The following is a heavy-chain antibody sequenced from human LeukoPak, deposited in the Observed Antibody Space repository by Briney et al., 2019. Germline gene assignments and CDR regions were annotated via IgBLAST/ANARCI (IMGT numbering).Heavy chain of an antibody. D-gene: IGHD2-2*01. CDR2: MNPNSGNT. CDR3: AREPRGVVPAATGDLDY. V-gene: IGHV1-8*03. CDR1: GYTFTSYD. J-gene: IGHJ4*02. Sequence: ASVKVSCKASGYTFTSYDINWVRQATGQGLEWMGWMNPNSGNTGYAQKFQGRVTITRNTSLSTAYMELSSLRSEDTAVYYCAREPRGVVPAATGDLDYWGQGTLVTVSS.